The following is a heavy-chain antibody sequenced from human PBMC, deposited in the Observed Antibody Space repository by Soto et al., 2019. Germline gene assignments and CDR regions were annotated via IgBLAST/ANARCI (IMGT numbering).Heavy chain of an antibody. CDR3: AHVSGYYHYFDY. D-gene: IGHD3-22*01. J-gene: IGHJ4*02. Sequence: SGATLVNPTQTLTLTCTFSGFSLSTSGVGVGWIRQPPGKALEWLALIYWNDDKRYSPSLKSRLTITKDTSKNQVVLTMTNMDPVDTATYYCAHVSGYYHYFDYWGQGTLVTVSS. CDR1: GFSLSTSGVG. V-gene: IGHV2-5*01. CDR2: IYWNDDK.